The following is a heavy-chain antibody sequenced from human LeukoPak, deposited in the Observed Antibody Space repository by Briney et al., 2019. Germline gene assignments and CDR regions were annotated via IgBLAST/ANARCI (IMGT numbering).Heavy chain of an antibody. Sequence: GGSLRLSCAASGFTFSSYAMSWVRQAPGKGPEWVSAISGCGGSTYYADSVKGRFTISRDNSKNTLYLQMNSLRAEDTAVYYCAKNRGDNSGYAADYWGQGTLVTVSS. CDR3: AKNRGDNSGYAADY. V-gene: IGHV3-23*01. D-gene: IGHD5-12*01. CDR2: ISGCGGST. J-gene: IGHJ4*02. CDR1: GFTFSSYA.